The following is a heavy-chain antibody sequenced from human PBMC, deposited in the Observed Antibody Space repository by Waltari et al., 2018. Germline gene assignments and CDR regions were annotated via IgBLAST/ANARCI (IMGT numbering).Heavy chain of an antibody. V-gene: IGHV3-21*01. CDR2: LRASSMYI. CDR1: GFTFSIYN. CDR3: ASGYSSSSLDY. J-gene: IGHJ4*02. Sequence: EVQLVESGGGLVKPGGSLRLSCAASGFTFSIYNMTWVRQAPGKGLEWVSSLRASSMYISYADSMKGRFTISRDNAKNSLYLQMNSLRAEDTAVYYCASGYSSSSLDYWGQGTLVTVSS. D-gene: IGHD6-6*01.